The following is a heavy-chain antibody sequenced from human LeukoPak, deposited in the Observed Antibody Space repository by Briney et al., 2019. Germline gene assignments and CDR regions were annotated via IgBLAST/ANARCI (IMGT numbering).Heavy chain of an antibody. CDR3: ASQSRLSMVRGVIVDY. D-gene: IGHD3-10*01. J-gene: IGHJ4*02. CDR1: GGSISSYY. Sequence: SETLSLTCTVSGGSISSYYWSWIRQPPGKGLEWIGEINHSGSTNYNPSLKSRVTISVDTSKNQFSLKLSSVTAADTAVYYCASQSRLSMVRGVIVDYWGQGTLVTVSS. CDR2: INHSGST. V-gene: IGHV4-34*01.